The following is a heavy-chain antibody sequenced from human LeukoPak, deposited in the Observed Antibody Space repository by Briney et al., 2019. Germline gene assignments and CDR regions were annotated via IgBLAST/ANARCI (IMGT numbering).Heavy chain of an antibody. CDR2: INPNSGGT. D-gene: IGHD6-6*01. J-gene: IGHJ4*02. Sequence: GASVKVSCKASGYTFTGYYTHWVRQAPGQGLEWMGWINPNSGGTNYAQKFQGRVTMTRDTSISTAYMELSRLRSDDTAVYYCARVPSKYPTKGDYWGQGTLVTVSS. CDR1: GYTFTGYY. V-gene: IGHV1-2*02. CDR3: ARVPSKYPTKGDY.